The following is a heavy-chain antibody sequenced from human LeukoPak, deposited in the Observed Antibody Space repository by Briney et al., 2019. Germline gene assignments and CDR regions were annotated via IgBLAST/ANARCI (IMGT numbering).Heavy chain of an antibody. CDR1: GGSISSYY. D-gene: IGHD5-18*01. V-gene: IGHV4-59*01. J-gene: IGHJ4*02. Sequence: SETLSLTCTVSGGSISSYYWSWIRQPPGKGLERIGYIYYSGSTNYNPSLKSRVTISVDTSKNQFSLKLSSVTAADTAVYYCARVGVSGYSYGFFDYWGQGTLVTVSS. CDR2: IYYSGST. CDR3: ARVGVSGYSYGFFDY.